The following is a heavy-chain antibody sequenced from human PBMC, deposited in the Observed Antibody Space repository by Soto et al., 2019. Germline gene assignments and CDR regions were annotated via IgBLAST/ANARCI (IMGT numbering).Heavy chain of an antibody. J-gene: IGHJ5*02. Sequence: PSDTLSLTCTVSGGSISSYYWGWIRQPPGKGLEWIGYINYSGTTNYNPSLKSRVTISVDTSKNQFALKLSSVTAADTAIYYCARDGYYDSSGYHAWFDPWGQGILVTVSS. D-gene: IGHD3-22*01. CDR3: ARDGYYDSSGYHAWFDP. CDR2: INYSGTT. V-gene: IGHV4-59*01. CDR1: GGSISSYY.